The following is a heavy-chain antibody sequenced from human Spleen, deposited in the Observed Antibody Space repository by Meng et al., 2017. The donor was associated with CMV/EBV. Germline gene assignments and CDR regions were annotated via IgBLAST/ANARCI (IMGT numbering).Heavy chain of an antibody. CDR3: ARETLAVPAVSDY. CDR2: ISSTSIYI. Sequence: GESLKISCAASGFTFSNYNINWVRQAPGKGLEWVSSISSTSIYIYYADSVKGRFTISRDNAKNSLYLQMNSLTTEDTAVYYCARETLAVPAVSDYWGQGALVTVSS. D-gene: IGHD2-2*01. J-gene: IGHJ4*02. CDR1: GFTFSNYN. V-gene: IGHV3-21*01.